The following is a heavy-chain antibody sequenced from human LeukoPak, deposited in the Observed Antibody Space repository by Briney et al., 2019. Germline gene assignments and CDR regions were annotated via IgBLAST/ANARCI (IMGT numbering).Heavy chain of an antibody. CDR1: GGSISSYY. Sequence: PSETLSLTCTVSGGSISSYYWTWIRQPPGKGLEWIGYIYYSGSTNYNPSLKSRVTISADTSKNQVSLKLRSVTAADTAVYYCARGGQLGGGASYYYYYMDVWGKGTTVTVSS. V-gene: IGHV4-59*01. J-gene: IGHJ6*03. CDR3: ARGGQLGGGASYYYYYMDV. D-gene: IGHD3-16*01. CDR2: IYYSGST.